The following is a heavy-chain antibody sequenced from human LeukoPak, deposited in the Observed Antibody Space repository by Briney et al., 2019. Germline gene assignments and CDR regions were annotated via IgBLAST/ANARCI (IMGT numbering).Heavy chain of an antibody. CDR1: GYTLTELS. CDR2: FDPEDGET. Sequence: ASVTVSFKVSGYTLTELSMHWVRQAPGKGLEWMGGFDPEDGETIYAQKFQGRVTMTEDTSTDTAYMELSSLRSEDTAVYYCATDLYGGKDYWGQGTLVTVSS. J-gene: IGHJ4*02. D-gene: IGHD4-23*01. CDR3: ATDLYGGKDY. V-gene: IGHV1-24*01.